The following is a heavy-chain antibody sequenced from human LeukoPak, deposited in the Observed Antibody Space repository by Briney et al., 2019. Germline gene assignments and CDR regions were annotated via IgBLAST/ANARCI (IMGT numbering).Heavy chain of an antibody. Sequence: SQTLSLTCTVSGGSISSGGYYWSWIRQHPGKGLEWIGYIYYSGSTYYNPSLKSRVTISVDTSKNQFSLKLSSVTAADTAVYYCARVRKQQLVNRFDPWGQGTLVTVSS. CDR3: ARVRKQQLVNRFDP. CDR1: GGSISSGGYY. V-gene: IGHV4-31*03. D-gene: IGHD6-13*01. CDR2: IYYSGST. J-gene: IGHJ5*02.